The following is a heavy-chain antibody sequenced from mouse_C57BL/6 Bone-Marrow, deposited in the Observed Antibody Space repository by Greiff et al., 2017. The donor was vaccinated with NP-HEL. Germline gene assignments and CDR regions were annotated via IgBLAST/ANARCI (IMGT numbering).Heavy chain of an antibody. J-gene: IGHJ4*01. CDR2: IDPENGDT. V-gene: IGHV14-4*01. CDR3: TIYYYGSMDY. Sequence: VHVKQSGAELVRPGASVKLSCTASGFNIKDDYMHWVKQRPEQGLEWIGWIDPENGDTEYASKFQGKATITADTSSNTAYLQLSSLTSEDTAVYYCTIYYYGSMDYWGQGTSVTVSS. CDR1: GFNIKDDY. D-gene: IGHD1-1*01.